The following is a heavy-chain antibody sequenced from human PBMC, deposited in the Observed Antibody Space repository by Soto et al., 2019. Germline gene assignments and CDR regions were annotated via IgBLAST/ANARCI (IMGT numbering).Heavy chain of an antibody. CDR1: GGSISSYY. D-gene: IGHD3-16*02. V-gene: IGHV4-39*01. Sequence: SETLSLTCTVSGGSISSYYWSWIRQTPAKGLEWIGTIYYSGETFYNPSLKSRVTISIDTSKSHFSLNLTSVTAADTAIYYCARHGSFWGQGALVTVSS. J-gene: IGHJ1*01. CDR2: IYYSGET. CDR3: ARHGSF.